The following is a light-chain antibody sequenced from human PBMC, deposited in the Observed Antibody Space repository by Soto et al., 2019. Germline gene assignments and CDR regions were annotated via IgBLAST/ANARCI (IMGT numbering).Light chain of an antibody. CDR3: QQYNNWPLS. J-gene: IGKJ3*01. CDR2: GAS. V-gene: IGKV3-15*01. CDR1: QSISTN. Sequence: EVVMTQSPATLSVSPGEGATLSCRASQSISTNLGWYQQKPGQAPRLLIYGASTRATGTPDRFSGSGSGTDFTLTISTLQSEDFAVYYCQQYNNWPLSFGPGTKVEIK.